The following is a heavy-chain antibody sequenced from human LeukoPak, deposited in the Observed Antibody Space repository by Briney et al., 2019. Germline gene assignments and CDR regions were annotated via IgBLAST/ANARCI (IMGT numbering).Heavy chain of an antibody. CDR1: GSTFSSYE. J-gene: IGHJ4*02. Sequence: GGSLRLSCAASGSTFSSYEMNWVRQAPGKGLEWVSSISSSSSYIYYADSVKGRFTISRDNAKNSLYLQMNSLRAEDTAVYYCARGYCSGGSCESGYWGQGTLVTVSS. D-gene: IGHD2-15*01. CDR3: ARGYCSGGSCESGY. CDR2: ISSSSSYI. V-gene: IGHV3-21*01.